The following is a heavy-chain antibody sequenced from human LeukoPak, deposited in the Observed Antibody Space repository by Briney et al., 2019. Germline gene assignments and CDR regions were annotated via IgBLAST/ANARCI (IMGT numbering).Heavy chain of an antibody. V-gene: IGHV7-4-1*02. CDR2: IKTNTGNP. CDR3: ARVGGVLD. J-gene: IGHJ4*02. CDR1: GYTFTKYA. D-gene: IGHD3-10*01. Sequence: ASVKVSCKASGYTFTKYAVNWVRQAPGQGLQWMGWIKTNTGNPTYAQGFTGRFVFSLDTSVTTAYLQISSLKDEDTAVYYCARVGGVLDWGQGTLVTVSS.